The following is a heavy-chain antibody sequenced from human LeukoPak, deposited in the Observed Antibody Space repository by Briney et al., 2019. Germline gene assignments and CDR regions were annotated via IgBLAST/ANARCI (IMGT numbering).Heavy chain of an antibody. CDR2: IYYSGST. Sequence: SETLSLTCTVSGGSISSSSYYWGWIRQPPGKGLEWIGSIYYSGSTYYNPSLKSRVTISVDTSKNQFSLKLSSVTAADTAVYYCARAREKGRRRKTYYYDSSGPGGFDYWGQGTLVTVSS. D-gene: IGHD3-22*01. J-gene: IGHJ4*02. CDR1: GGSISSSSYY. V-gene: IGHV4-39*01. CDR3: ARAREKGRRRKTYYYDSSGPGGFDY.